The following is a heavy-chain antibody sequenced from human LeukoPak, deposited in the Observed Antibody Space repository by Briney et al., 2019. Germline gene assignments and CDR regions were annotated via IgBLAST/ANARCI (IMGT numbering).Heavy chain of an antibody. V-gene: IGHV1-46*01. J-gene: IGHJ4*02. Sequence: ASVKVSCKASGYTFTSYYMHWVRQAPGQGLEWMGIINPSGGSTSYAQKFQGRVTMTRDTSTSTVYMELSSLRSEVTAVYYCARVYSGYDSDYWGQGTLVTVSS. CDR2: INPSGGST. CDR3: ARVYSGYDSDY. D-gene: IGHD5-12*01. CDR1: GYTFTSYY.